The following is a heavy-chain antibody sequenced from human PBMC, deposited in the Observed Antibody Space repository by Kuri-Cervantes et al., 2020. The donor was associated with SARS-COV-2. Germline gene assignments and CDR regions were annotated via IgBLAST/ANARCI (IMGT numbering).Heavy chain of an antibody. CDR2: IYYSGST. V-gene: IGHV4-59*01. CDR3: ARALWSGYCTFDI. J-gene: IGHJ3*02. Sequence: SETLSFTCAVYGGSFSGYYWSWIRQPPGKGLEWIGYIYYSGSTNYNPSLKSRVTISVDTSKNQFSLKLSSVTAADTAVYYCARALWSGYCTFDIWGQGTMVTVSS. D-gene: IGHD3-3*01. CDR1: GGSFSGYY.